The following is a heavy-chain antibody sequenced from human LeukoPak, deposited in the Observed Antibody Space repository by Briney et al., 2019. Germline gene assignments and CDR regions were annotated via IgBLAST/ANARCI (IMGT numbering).Heavy chain of an antibody. V-gene: IGHV1-18*01. J-gene: IGHJ2*01. Sequence: ASVNVSCKASGYTFTNYGLTWVRQAPGQGLEWMGWISVYNDKSNYAQKFQGRVTMTADTSTRTAYLELRSLRSDDTAVYYCARTVAGGGYWYFDLWGRGTLVTVSS. CDR2: ISVYNDKS. D-gene: IGHD6-19*01. CDR3: ARTVAGGGYWYFDL. CDR1: GYTFTNYG.